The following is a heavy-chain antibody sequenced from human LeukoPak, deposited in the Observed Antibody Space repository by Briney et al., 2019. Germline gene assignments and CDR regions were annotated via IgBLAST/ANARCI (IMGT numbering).Heavy chain of an antibody. CDR2: INHSGST. D-gene: IGHD2-15*01. CDR1: GGSFSGYY. Sequence: SETLSLTCAVYGGSFSGYYWSWISQPPGKGLEWIGEINHSGSTNYNPSLKSRVTISVDTSKNQFSLKLSSVTAADTAVYYCARGYCSGGSCYFGRRANWFDPWGQGTLVTVSS. V-gene: IGHV4-34*01. J-gene: IGHJ5*02. CDR3: ARGYCSGGSCYFGRRANWFDP.